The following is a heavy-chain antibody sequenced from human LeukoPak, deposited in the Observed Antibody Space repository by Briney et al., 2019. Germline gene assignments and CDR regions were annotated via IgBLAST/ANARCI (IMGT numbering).Heavy chain of an antibody. J-gene: IGHJ4*02. V-gene: IGHV3-21*01. CDR1: GFTFSSYS. Sequence: GGSLRLSCAASGFTFSSYSMNWVRQAPGKGLEWVSSISSSSSYIYYADSVKGRFTISRDNAKNSLYLQMNSLRAEDTAVYYCARALRIAARPGPGGYWGQGTLVTVSS. CDR3: ARALRIAARPGPGGY. CDR2: ISSSSSYI. D-gene: IGHD6-6*01.